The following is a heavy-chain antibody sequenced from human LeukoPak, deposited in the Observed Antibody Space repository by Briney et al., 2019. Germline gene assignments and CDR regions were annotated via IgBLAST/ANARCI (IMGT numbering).Heavy chain of an antibody. CDR3: AKDYTRWYSSSSGDY. CDR2: ITGSGDRT. V-gene: IGHV3-23*01. D-gene: IGHD6-6*01. CDR1: GLTLRDYG. Sequence: GGSLRLTCAASGLTLRDYGMSWVRQAPGKGLEWVSGITGSGDRTYYADSVKGRFTISRDNSKNTLYLQMNSLRAEDTAVYYCAKDYTRWYSSSSGDYWGQGTLVTVSS. J-gene: IGHJ4*02.